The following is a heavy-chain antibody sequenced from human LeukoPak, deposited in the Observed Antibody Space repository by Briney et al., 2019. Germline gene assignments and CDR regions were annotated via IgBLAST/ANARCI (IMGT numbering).Heavy chain of an antibody. CDR3: AKHVGGYDYYYMDV. CDR2: ISGSCGST. V-gene: IGHV3-23*01. J-gene: IGHJ6*03. D-gene: IGHD3-10*02. Sequence: GGSLRLSCAASGFTFSSYAMSWVRQAQGKGLEWVSAISGSCGSTYYADSVKGRFTISRDNSKNTLYLQMNSLRAEDTAVYYCAKHVGGYDYYYMDVWGKGTTVTVSS. CDR1: GFTFSSYA.